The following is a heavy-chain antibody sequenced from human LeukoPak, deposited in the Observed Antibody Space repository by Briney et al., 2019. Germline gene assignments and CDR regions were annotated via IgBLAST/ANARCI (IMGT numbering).Heavy chain of an antibody. CDR2: ISWNSHSI. J-gene: IGHJ4*02. CDR3: AKDSQLLV. D-gene: IGHD6-13*01. V-gene: IGHV3-9*01. CDR1: GFTVSSNY. Sequence: GGSLRLSCAASGFTVSSNYMSWVRQAPGKGLEWVSGISWNSHSIGYADSVKGRFTISRDNAKNSLYLQMNSLRAEDTALYYCAKDSQLLVWGQGTLVTVSS.